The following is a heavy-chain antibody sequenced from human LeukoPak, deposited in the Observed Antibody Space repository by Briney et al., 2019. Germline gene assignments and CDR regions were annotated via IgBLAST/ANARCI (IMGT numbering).Heavy chain of an antibody. J-gene: IGHJ4*02. D-gene: IGHD5-12*01. CDR3: ARARPSMWIDY. V-gene: IGHV3-30*04. CDR2: ISYDGSDK. Sequence: AGGSLRLSCAASGFTFSSYAMYWVRQAPGKGPEWVAVISYDGSDKFYADSVKGRFTISRDSSKNTLYLQMNSLRPEDTAVYYCARARPSMWIDYWGQGTLVTVSS. CDR1: GFTFSSYA.